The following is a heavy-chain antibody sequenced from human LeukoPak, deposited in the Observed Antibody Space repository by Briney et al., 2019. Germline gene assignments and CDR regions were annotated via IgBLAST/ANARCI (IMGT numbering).Heavy chain of an antibody. CDR3: ARAETQYYDFRSGYHNWFDP. V-gene: IGHV4-59*01. D-gene: IGHD3-3*01. CDR1: GGSISSYY. CDR2: IYYSGRT. J-gene: IGHJ5*02. Sequence: PSETLSLTCTVSGGSISSYYWSWIRQPPGKGLEWIGYIYYSGRTNYNPSLKSRITILVDTSKNQFSLKLSSVTAADTAVYYCARAETQYYDFRSGYHNWFDPWGQGTLVTVSS.